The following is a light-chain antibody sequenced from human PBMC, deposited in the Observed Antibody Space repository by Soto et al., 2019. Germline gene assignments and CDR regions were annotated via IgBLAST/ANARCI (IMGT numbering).Light chain of an antibody. CDR3: QQYNNWPPIT. CDR2: SAS. CDR1: RSISTN. J-gene: IGKJ4*01. Sequence: EIVMTQSPPTLSVSPGERATLSCTASRSISTNVAWYQHKSGQAPRLLIYSASTRATGIPTRFSGSGSGTEFTLTISSLQSEDFAIYYCQQYNNWPPITFGGGTKVEIK. V-gene: IGKV3-15*01.